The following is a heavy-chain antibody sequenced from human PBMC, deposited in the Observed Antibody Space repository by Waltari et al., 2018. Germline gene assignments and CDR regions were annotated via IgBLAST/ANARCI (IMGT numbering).Heavy chain of an antibody. V-gene: IGHV1-69*10. CDR1: GGTFSSYA. J-gene: IGHJ2*01. Sequence: QVQLVQSGAEVKKPGSSVKVSCKASGGTFSSYAISWVRQAPGQGLEWMGGIIPIPGRANYAKKCQGRVTITRNTSISTAYMELSSLRSEDTAVYYCARVRRFGDRGYFDLWGRGTLVTVSS. CDR2: IIPIPGRA. D-gene: IGHD3-10*01. CDR3: ARVRRFGDRGYFDL.